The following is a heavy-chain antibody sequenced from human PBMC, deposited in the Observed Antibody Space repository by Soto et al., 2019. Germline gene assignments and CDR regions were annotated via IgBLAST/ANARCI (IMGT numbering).Heavy chain of an antibody. Sequence: GSLRLTGSASGFTFSSYAMSWVRQAPGKGLEWVSAISGSGGSTYYADSVKGRFTISRDNSKNTLYLQMNSLRAEDTAVYYCANTGFLELHYGMDVWGQGTKVTVYS. D-gene: IGHD3-3*01. V-gene: IGHV3-23*01. CDR1: GFTFSSYA. J-gene: IGHJ6*02. CDR2: ISGSGGST. CDR3: ANTGFLELHYGMDV.